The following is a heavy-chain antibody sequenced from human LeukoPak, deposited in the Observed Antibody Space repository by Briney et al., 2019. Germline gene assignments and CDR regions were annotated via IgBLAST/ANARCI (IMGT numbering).Heavy chain of an antibody. Sequence: ASVKVSCKASGYTFTGYYVHWVRQAPGQGLEWMGWINPNNGGTNYAQKFQGRVTMTRDTSISTAYMELSRLRSDDTAVYYCARGPLKRYDSSGYYGYWGQGTLVTVSS. CDR3: ARGPLKRYDSSGYYGY. CDR2: INPNNGGT. CDR1: GYTFTGYY. D-gene: IGHD3-22*01. V-gene: IGHV1-2*02. J-gene: IGHJ4*02.